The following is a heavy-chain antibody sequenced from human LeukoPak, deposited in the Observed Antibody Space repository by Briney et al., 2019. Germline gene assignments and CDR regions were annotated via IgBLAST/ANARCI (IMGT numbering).Heavy chain of an antibody. CDR1: GASISGTNW. D-gene: IGHD5-12*01. CDR2: ISHNGNT. Sequence: SETLSLTCTISGASISGTNWWTWVRQPPGKGLEWIGEISHNGNTNYSPSLKSRVTISVDKSKNQFSLRLDSVTAADTAVYYCARDGYSAYDRDLDHWGQGALVTVSS. CDR3: ARDGYSAYDRDLDH. V-gene: IGHV4-4*02. J-gene: IGHJ4*02.